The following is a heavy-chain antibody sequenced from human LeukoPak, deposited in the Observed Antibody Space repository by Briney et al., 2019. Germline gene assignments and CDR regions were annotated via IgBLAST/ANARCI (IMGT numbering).Heavy chain of an antibody. J-gene: IGHJ4*02. Sequence: GGSPRLSCAASGFTFSSYAMSWVRQAPGKGLEWVSAISGSGGSTYYADSVKGRFTISRDNSKNTRYLQMNSLRAEDTAVYYCAKVGYSSGRTNYWGQGTLVTVSS. CDR2: ISGSGGST. CDR3: AKVGYSSGRTNY. CDR1: GFTFSSYA. D-gene: IGHD6-19*01. V-gene: IGHV3-23*01.